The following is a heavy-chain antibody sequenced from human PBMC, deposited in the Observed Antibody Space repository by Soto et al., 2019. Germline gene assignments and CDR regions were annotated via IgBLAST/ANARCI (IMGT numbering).Heavy chain of an antibody. CDR1: GDSINSDKYY. D-gene: IGHD3-9*01. CDR3: ARLEGLATISYYFDF. V-gene: IGHV4-39*01. J-gene: IGHJ4*02. CDR2: IYYRGNT. Sequence: SETLSLTCSVSGDSINSDKYYWGWIRQPPGKGLEWIGSIYYRGNTYYNPSLQTRVTISLDKSKSQFSLKLNSVTATDSAVYFCARLEGLATISYYFDFWGQGALVTVSS.